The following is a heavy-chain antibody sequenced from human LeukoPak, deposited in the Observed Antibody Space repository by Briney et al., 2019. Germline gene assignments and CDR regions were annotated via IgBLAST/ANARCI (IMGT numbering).Heavy chain of an antibody. CDR3: AKVYAGATHPDY. Sequence: GGSQRLSCAASGFTFSSYAMHWVRQAPGKGLEWVAVLSYDGSNKYYADSVKGRFTISRDNSKNTLYLQMNSLRAEDTAVYYCAKVYAGATHPDYWGQGTLVTVSS. J-gene: IGHJ4*02. V-gene: IGHV3-30-3*01. D-gene: IGHD1-26*01. CDR1: GFTFSSYA. CDR2: LSYDGSNK.